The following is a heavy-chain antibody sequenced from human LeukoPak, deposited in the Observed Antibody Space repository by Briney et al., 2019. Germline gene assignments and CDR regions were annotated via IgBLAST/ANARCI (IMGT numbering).Heavy chain of an antibody. D-gene: IGHD1-26*01. CDR1: GGTFSSYA. V-gene: IGHV1-69*06. CDR2: IIPIFGTA. Sequence: SVKVSCKASGGTFSSYAISWVRQAPGQGLEWMGGIIPIFGTANYAQKFQGRVTITADKSTSTVYMELRSLRSEDTAVYYCARESGLVGANAFDIWGQGTMVTVSS. J-gene: IGHJ3*02. CDR3: ARESGLVGANAFDI.